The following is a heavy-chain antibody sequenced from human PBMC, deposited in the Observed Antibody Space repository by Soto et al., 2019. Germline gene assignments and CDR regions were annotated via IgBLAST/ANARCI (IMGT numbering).Heavy chain of an antibody. V-gene: IGHV1-69*01. CDR1: GGPLSSYV. Sequence: GASVEGSVKASGGPLSSYVISCVRQAPGQGLEWMGGIIPIFGTTTYGEKFQGRVTITADESTSTTYMELSSLKSGDTAVYYCARDPRQDCTGETCYYSWGQGTMVTVSS. D-gene: IGHD2-8*02. CDR2: IIPIFGTT. CDR3: ARDPRQDCTGETCYYS. J-gene: IGHJ4*02.